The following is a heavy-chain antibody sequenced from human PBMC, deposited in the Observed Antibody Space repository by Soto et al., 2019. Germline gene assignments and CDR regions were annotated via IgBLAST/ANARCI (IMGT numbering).Heavy chain of an antibody. Sequence: GGSLRLSCAASGFTFSSYWMSWVRQAPGKGLEWVANIKQDGSEKYYVDSVKGRFTISRDNAKNSLYLQMNSLGAEATAVYYCERDLATVTNFDYWGQGTLVTVSS. CDR2: IKQDGSEK. V-gene: IGHV3-7*03. CDR3: ERDLATVTNFDY. J-gene: IGHJ4*02. CDR1: GFTFSSYW. D-gene: IGHD4-17*01.